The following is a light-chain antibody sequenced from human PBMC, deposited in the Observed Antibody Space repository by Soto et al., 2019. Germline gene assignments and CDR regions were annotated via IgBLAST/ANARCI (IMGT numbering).Light chain of an antibody. Sequence: EIVLTQSPGTLVLSPGERATLSCRASQSVSNSYLAWYQQKPGQAPRLLIYDASSRATAIPDRFSGSGSGTDFTLTISRLEPEDFAVYYCQHYGSSPRTFGQGTRLEIK. CDR3: QHYGSSPRT. CDR2: DAS. V-gene: IGKV3-20*01. J-gene: IGKJ5*01. CDR1: QSVSNSY.